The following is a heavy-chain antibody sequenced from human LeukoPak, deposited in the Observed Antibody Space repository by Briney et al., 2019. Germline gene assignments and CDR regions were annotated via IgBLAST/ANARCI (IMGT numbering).Heavy chain of an antibody. CDR3: ARIGTHVGQTDY. V-gene: IGHV3-48*03. J-gene: IGHJ4*02. D-gene: IGHD1-26*01. CDR1: GFIFSNHE. Sequence: PGGSLILSCAASGFIFSNHEMYWVRQAPGKGLEWLSYISSSGHMIYYADSVKGRFTVSRDNAKNSLYLQMNPLRDEDTAVYYCARIGTHVGQTDYWGQGTLVIVSS. CDR2: ISSSGHMI.